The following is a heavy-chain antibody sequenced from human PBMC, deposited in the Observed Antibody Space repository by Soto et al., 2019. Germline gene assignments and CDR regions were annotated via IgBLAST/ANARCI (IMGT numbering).Heavy chain of an antibody. J-gene: IGHJ4*02. CDR1: GGTFSSY. V-gene: IGHV1-69*02. D-gene: IGHD3-22*01. CDR3: ARLLYYDSSGYPVDY. CDR2: IIPILGIA. Sequence: SVKVSFKASGGTFSSYISWVRQAPGQGLEWMGRIIPILGIANYAQKFQGRVTITADKSTSTAYMELSSLRSEDTAVYYCARLLYYDSSGYPVDYRGQGTLVTVSS.